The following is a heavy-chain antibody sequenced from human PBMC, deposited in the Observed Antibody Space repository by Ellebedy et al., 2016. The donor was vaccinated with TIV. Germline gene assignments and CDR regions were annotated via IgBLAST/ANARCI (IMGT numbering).Heavy chain of an antibody. CDR1: GFNFDDYA. J-gene: IGHJ2*01. CDR3: VKDKSVSGFSFWFFDL. CDR2: ISWNSGSV. D-gene: IGHD3-22*01. Sequence: GGSLRLSXAASGFNFDDYAMHWARQAPGKDLEWVSGISWNSGSVNYADSVKGRFTISRDNVNDSLHLQMNSLRPEDTAFYYCVKDKSVSGFSFWFFDLWGRGTLVTVSS. V-gene: IGHV3-9*01.